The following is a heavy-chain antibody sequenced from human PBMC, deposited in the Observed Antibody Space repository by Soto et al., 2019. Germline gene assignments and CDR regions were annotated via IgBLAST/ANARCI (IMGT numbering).Heavy chain of an antibody. D-gene: IGHD4-17*01. CDR3: AKGTAVATGDMAY. CDR1: GFTFSSFA. V-gene: IGHV3-23*01. CDR2: LTGSGDST. Sequence: EVQLLESGGGLVQPGGSLRLSCAASGFTFSSFAMTWVRQAPGKGLEWVSSLTGSGDSTYYADSVKGRFTISRDNSKNTLYLQMKNLRGDDTALYYCAKGTAVATGDMAYWGQGTLVTVSS. J-gene: IGHJ4*02.